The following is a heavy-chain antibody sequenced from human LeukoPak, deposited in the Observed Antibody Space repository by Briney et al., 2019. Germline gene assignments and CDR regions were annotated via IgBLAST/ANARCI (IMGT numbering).Heavy chain of an antibody. V-gene: IGHV4-34*01. CDR1: GGSFSGYY. J-gene: IGHJ5*02. CDR3: ARGRIVGATTRFNWFDP. D-gene: IGHD1-26*01. CDR2: INHSGST. Sequence: KSSETLPLTCAVYGGSFSGYYWSWIRQPPGKGLEWIGEINHSGSTNYNPSLKSRVTISVDTSKNQFSLKLSSVTAADTAVYYCARGRIVGATTRFNWFDPWGQGTLVTVSS.